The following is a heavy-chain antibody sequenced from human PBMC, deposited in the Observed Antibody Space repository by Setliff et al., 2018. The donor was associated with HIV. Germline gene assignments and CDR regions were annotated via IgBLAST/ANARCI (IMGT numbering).Heavy chain of an antibody. CDR1: GFAFSGSW. J-gene: IGHJ5*01. D-gene: IGHD2-8*01. V-gene: IGHV3-7*03. CDR2: INEDGNKK. Sequence: GGSLRLSCAASGFAFSGSWMSWARQAPGKGLEWVANINEDGNKKYPAGSVWGRFTISRDNAKNSLYLQMNSLRAEDTAVYYCARPLLRTKPVYGILGKWFDSWGRGTLVTVSS. CDR3: ARPLLRTKPVYGILGKWFDS.